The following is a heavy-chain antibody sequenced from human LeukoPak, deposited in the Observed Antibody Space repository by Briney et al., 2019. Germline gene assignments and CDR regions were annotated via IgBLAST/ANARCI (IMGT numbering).Heavy chain of an antibody. CDR2: SFYSGST. CDR1: GGSISTYY. CDR3: ARALSQTGSYRS. Sequence: SESLSLTCTVSGGSISTYYWSWIRQPPGKGLEWIGYSFYSGSTYCNPSLKTRVTISVDTSKNQFSLKLSSVTAADTAVYYCARALSQTGSYRSWGQGTMVTVSS. D-gene: IGHD1-26*01. V-gene: IGHV4-59*01. J-gene: IGHJ5*02.